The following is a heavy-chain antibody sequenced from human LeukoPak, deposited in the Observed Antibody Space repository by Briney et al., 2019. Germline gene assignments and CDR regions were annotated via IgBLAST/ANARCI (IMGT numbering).Heavy chain of an antibody. Sequence: ASVTVSCTASGYTFTSYYMHWVRQAPGQGLEWTGIINPSGGSTSYAQKFQGRVTMTRDTSTSTVYMELSSLRSEDTAVYYCARDISDDYYDSSGYCFDPWGQGTLVTVSS. J-gene: IGHJ5*02. V-gene: IGHV1-46*01. CDR1: GYTFTSYY. CDR2: INPSGGST. CDR3: ARDISDDYYDSSGYCFDP. D-gene: IGHD3-22*01.